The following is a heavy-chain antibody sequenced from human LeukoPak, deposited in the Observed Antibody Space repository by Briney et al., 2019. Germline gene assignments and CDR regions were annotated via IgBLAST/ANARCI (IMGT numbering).Heavy chain of an antibody. J-gene: IGHJ4*02. CDR3: AKHYMGSSYNHGLDC. D-gene: IGHD3-10*01. V-gene: IGHV4-59*08. CDR1: GGSINSYY. CDR2: IYYSGST. Sequence: SETLSLTCTVSGGSINSYYWSWIRQPPGKGLEWIGYIYYSGSTNYNPSLKSRVTISVDTSKNQFSLKLSSVTAADTALYYCAKHYMGSSYNHGLDCWGQGTLVTVSS.